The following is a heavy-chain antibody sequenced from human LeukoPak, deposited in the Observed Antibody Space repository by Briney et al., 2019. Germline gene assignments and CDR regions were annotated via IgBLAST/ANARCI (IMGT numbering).Heavy chain of an antibody. J-gene: IGHJ4*02. CDR2: VSAYNGNT. CDR1: GYTFTSYG. D-gene: IGHD3-22*01. CDR3: ARTLDYYDPQNFDY. V-gene: IGHV1-18*01. Sequence: GASVKVSCKASGYTFTSYGISWVRQAPGQGLEWMGWVSAYNGNTNYAQKLQGRVTMTTDTSTSTAYMELRSLRSDDTAVYYCARTLDYYDPQNFDYWGQGTLVTVSS.